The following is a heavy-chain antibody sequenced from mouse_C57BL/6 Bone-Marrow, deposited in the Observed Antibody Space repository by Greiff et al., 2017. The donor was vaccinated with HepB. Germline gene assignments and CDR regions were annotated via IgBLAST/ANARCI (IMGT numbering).Heavy chain of an antibody. CDR1: GYTFTSYW. V-gene: IGHV1-64*01. CDR2: IHPNSGST. J-gene: IGHJ4*01. D-gene: IGHD2-3*01. Sequence: QVQLQQPGAELVKPGASVKLSCKASGYTFTSYWMHWVKQRPGQGLEWIGMIHPNSGSTNYNEKFKSKATLTVDKSSSTAYMQLSSLTSEDSAVYYCAREGYDPFYAMEYWGQGTSVTVSS. CDR3: AREGYDPFYAMEY.